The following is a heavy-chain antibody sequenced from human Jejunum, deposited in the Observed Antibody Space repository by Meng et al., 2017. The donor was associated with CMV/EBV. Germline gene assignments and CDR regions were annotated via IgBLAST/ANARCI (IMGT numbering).Heavy chain of an antibody. J-gene: IGHJ4*02. CDR3: AREGTNSYYFDY. V-gene: IGHV4-30-4*01. CDR2: IYESGST. Sequence: VSSDSISSGGSYWSWIRQPPGKGLEWIGYIYESGSTSYNQSLESRVTISVDTSKNQFSLKVMSVTAADTAVYYCAREGTNSYYFDYWGQGTLVTVSS. D-gene: IGHD1-14*01. CDR1: SDSISSGGSY.